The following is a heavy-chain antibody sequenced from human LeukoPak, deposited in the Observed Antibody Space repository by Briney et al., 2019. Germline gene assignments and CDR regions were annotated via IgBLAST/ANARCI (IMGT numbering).Heavy chain of an antibody. J-gene: IGHJ6*03. CDR3: ARGVAARGYYYYYMDV. V-gene: IGHV4-59*01. CDR2: IYYSGST. Sequence: SETLSLTCTVSGGSISSYYWSWIRQPPGKGLEWIGYIYYSGSTNYNPSLKSRVTISVDTSKNQFSLKLSSVTAADTAVYYCARGVAARGYYYYYMDVWGKGTTVTVSS. D-gene: IGHD6-6*01. CDR1: GGSISSYY.